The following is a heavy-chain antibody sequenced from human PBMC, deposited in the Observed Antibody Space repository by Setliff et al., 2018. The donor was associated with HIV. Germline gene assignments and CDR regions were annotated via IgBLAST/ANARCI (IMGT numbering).Heavy chain of an antibody. D-gene: IGHD3-3*01. J-gene: IGHJ5*02. V-gene: IGHV4-39*07. Sequence: PSETLSLTCTVSGGYISGSSHYWGWIRQPPGKGLEWIGSISYSENIYYNPSLKSRVTMSVDTSKNQFSLNLTSVTAADTAVYYCERDRGSYNFWSGLARGDNWFDPWGQGT. CDR1: GGYISGSSHY. CDR2: ISYSENI. CDR3: ERDRGSYNFWSGLARGDNWFDP.